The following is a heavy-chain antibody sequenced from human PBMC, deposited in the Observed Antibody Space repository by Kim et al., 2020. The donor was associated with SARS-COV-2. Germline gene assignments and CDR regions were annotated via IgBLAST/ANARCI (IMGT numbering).Heavy chain of an antibody. J-gene: IGHJ3*01. CDR1: GFSFSVYS. CDR2: IGGNGAST. D-gene: IGHD6-19*01. CDR3: AKDEGGWPATFDV. V-gene: IGHV3-23*01. Sequence: GGSLRLSCAASGFSFSVYSMSWVRQAPGKGLEWVSGIGGNGASTYYADSVKGRFTISRDNSKNTLFLQMNNLRAEDTAMYRCAKDEGGWPATFDVWGQGT.